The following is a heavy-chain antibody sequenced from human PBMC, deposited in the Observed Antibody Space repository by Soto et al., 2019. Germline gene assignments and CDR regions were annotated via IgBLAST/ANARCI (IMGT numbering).Heavy chain of an antibody. V-gene: IGHV4-31*03. D-gene: IGHD1-26*01. CDR3: ARIGIGFGQGWFDP. CDR1: GGSISSGGYY. J-gene: IGHJ5*02. CDR2: IYYSGST. Sequence: TLSLTCTVPGGSISSGGYYWSWTRQHPGKGLEWNGYIYYSGSTYYNPSLKSRVTISVDTSKNQFSLKLSSVTAADTAVYYCARIGIGFGQGWFDPWGQGTLVTVSS.